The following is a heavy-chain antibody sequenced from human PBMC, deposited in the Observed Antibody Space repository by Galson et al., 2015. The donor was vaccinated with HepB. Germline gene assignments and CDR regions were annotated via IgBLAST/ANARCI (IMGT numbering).Heavy chain of an antibody. CDR1: GFTFSSYS. V-gene: IGHV3-23*03. J-gene: IGHJ3*02. CDR3: VRRTSDSHNHDVFDI. D-gene: IGHD1/OR15-1a*01. Sequence: SLRLSCAASGFTFSSYSMNWVRQAPGKGLEWVSVINGAGSVMHYLDPVKGRFTTSRDNSKNTLYLQMDSLRAEDTAIYYCVRRTSDSHNHDVFDIWGQGTMVTVSS. CDR2: INGAGSVM.